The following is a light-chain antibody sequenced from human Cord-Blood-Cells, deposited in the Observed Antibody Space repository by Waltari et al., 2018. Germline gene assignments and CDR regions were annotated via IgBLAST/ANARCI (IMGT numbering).Light chain of an antibody. CDR3: QQYNNWPFT. CDR1: QSVSSN. CDR2: GAA. J-gene: IGKJ3*01. Sequence: EIVMTQSPATLSVSPGARATISCRASQSVSSNLAWYQQKPGQAPRRLIYGAATRATGIPARFSGSGSGTEFTLTISSLQSEDFAVYYCQQYNNWPFTFGPGTKVDIK. V-gene: IGKV3-15*01.